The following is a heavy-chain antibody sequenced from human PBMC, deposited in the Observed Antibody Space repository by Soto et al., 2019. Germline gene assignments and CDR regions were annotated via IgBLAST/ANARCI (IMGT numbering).Heavy chain of an antibody. CDR1: GYTLTESS. J-gene: IGHJ6*02. D-gene: IGHD4-17*01. CDR2: FDPEEGEK. CDR3: ATSTTAVLRYYYFLMDV. V-gene: IGHV1-24*01. Sequence: QVQLVQSGAEVKKPGASVKVSCKVSGYTLTESSMHWVRQAPGKGLEWMGGFDPEEGEKIYAQKFQGRVTMTEDTSTNTAYIDLSSLRSEDTAVYYCATSTTAVLRYYYFLMDVWGQGTTVTVSS.